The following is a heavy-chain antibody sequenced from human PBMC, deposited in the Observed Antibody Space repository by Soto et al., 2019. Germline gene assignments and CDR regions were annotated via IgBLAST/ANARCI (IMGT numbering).Heavy chain of an antibody. CDR2: ISSSSSYT. V-gene: IGHV3-11*06. CDR1: VFTCSDYY. D-gene: IGHD3-10*01. Sequence: SLRLSCSASVFTCSDYYMSWIRQAPGKGLEWVSYISSSSSYTNYADSVKGRFTISRDNAKNSLYLQMNSLRAEDTAVYYCARDGLSWGSGSYYNGMDVWGQGTTVTVSS. CDR3: ARDGLSWGSGSYYNGMDV. J-gene: IGHJ6*02.